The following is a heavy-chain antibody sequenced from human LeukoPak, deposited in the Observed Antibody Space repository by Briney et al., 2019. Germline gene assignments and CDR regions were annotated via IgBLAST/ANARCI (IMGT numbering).Heavy chain of an antibody. V-gene: IGHV1-46*01. D-gene: IGHD6-19*01. Sequence: ASVKVTCKASGYTFTSYYMHWVRQAPGQGLEWMGIINPSGGSTSYAQKFQGRVTMTRDTSTSTVYMELSSLRSEDTAVYYCARVSQWLPLFDYWGQGTLVTVSS. CDR3: ARVSQWLPLFDY. CDR2: INPSGGST. CDR1: GYTFTSYY. J-gene: IGHJ4*02.